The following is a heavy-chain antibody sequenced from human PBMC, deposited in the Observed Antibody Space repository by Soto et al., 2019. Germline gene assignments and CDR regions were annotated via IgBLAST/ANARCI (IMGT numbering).Heavy chain of an antibody. J-gene: IGHJ6*02. V-gene: IGHV5-51*01. CDR1: GYSFTSYW. CDR3: ARHWTYYYGSGSSLLTYRMDV. D-gene: IGHD3-10*01. Sequence: GESLKISCKGSGYSFTSYWIGWVREMPGKGLEWMGIIFSGDSDTRYSPSFQCQVTISADKSISTAYLQWSSLKASDTAMYYCARHWTYYYGSGSSLLTYRMDVWGQGTTVTVSS. CDR2: IFSGDSDT.